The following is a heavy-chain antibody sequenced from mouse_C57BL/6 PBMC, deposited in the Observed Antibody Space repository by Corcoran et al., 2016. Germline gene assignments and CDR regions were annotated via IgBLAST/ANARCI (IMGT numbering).Heavy chain of an antibody. V-gene: IGHV9-3*01. Sequence: QIQLVQSGPELKKPGETVKISCKASGYTFTTYGMSWVKQAPGKGLKWMGWINTYSGVPTYADDFKGRLAFSLETSASTAYLQINNLKNEDTATYFCATHYYGSSYWYFDVWGTGTTVTVSS. J-gene: IGHJ1*03. CDR3: ATHYYGSSYWYFDV. CDR1: GYTFTTYG. CDR2: INTYSGVP. D-gene: IGHD1-1*01.